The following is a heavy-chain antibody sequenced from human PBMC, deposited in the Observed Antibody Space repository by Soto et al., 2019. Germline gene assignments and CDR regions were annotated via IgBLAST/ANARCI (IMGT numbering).Heavy chain of an antibody. CDR2: IYSGGST. CDR1: GFTVSSNY. D-gene: IGHD2-15*01. CDR3: ALACWALTPFDY. V-gene: IGHV3-66*01. J-gene: IGHJ4*02. Sequence: EVQLVESGGGLVQPGGSLRLSCAASGFTVSSNYMSWVRQAPGKGLEWVSVIYSGGSTYYADSVKGRFTISRDNSKNTLYLQMHSLSAEYTAVYYCALACWALTPFDYWGQGTLVTVSS.